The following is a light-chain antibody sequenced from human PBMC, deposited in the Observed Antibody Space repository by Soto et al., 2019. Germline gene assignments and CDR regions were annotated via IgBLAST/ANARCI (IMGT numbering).Light chain of an antibody. J-gene: IGKJ3*01. CDR1: QSISNY. CDR3: QQSYTTLFT. Sequence: DIQMTQSPSSLSASVGDRVTITCRASQSISNYLNWYQQKPGKAPKLLIYPASSLQSGMPSRFSGSSSGTDFTLTISSLQPEDFATYSCQQSYTTLFTFGPGNNVDI. V-gene: IGKV1-39*01. CDR2: PAS.